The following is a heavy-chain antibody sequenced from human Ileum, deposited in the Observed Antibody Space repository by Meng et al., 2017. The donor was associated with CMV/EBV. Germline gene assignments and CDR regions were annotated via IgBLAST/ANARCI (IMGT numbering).Heavy chain of an antibody. J-gene: IGHJ4*02. D-gene: IGHD1-7*01. CDR3: ARDRLYNWNYVGYFDY. CDR1: GGSITSSNYY. Sequence: GSLRLSCTVSGGSITSSNYYWGWIRQPPGKGLEWIGNIYYSGSTYYNPSLKSRVTISVDTSKNHFSLKLSSVTAADTAVYYCARDRLYNWNYVGYFDYWGQGALVTVSS. V-gene: IGHV4-39*07. CDR2: IYYSGST.